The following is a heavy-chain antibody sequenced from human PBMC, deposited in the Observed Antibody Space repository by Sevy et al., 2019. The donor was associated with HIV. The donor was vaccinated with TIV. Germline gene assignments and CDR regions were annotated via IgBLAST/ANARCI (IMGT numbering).Heavy chain of an antibody. J-gene: IGHJ1*01. CDR3: AKVLIAAAGTGYFQD. Sequence: GGSLRLSCAASGFPFSSYTMSWVRQAPGKGLEWVSAISGSGGSTYYADSVKGRFTISRDTSKNKLYLQMNSLRAEDTALYYCAKVLIAAAGTGYFQDWGQGTLVTVSS. CDR1: GFPFSSYT. CDR2: ISGSGGST. V-gene: IGHV3-23*01. D-gene: IGHD6-13*01.